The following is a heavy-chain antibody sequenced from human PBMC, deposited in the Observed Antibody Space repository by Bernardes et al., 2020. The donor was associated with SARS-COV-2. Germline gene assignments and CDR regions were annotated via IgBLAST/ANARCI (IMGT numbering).Heavy chain of an antibody. V-gene: IGHV4-61*02. CDR3: TRGYYYDSSGYAPPDY. D-gene: IGHD3-22*01. CDR2: IYVSGSP. CDR1: GGSISSGSYS. Sequence: TLSLTCIVSGGSISSGSYSWSWIRQPAGKGLEWIGRIYVSGSPNYNSSLKSRVTISVDMSKNQFSLKLSSVTAADTAVYYCTRGYYYDSSGYAPPDYWGQGTLVTVSS. J-gene: IGHJ4*02.